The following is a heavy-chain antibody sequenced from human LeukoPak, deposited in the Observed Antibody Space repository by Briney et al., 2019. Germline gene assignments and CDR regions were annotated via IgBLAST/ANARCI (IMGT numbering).Heavy chain of an antibody. CDR1: GFTFSSYE. Sequence: PGGSLRLSCAASGFTFSSYEMNWVRQAPGKGLEWVSYISSSGSTIYYADSVKGRFTISRDNAKNSLYLQMNSLRAEDTAVYYCAGGHKYYYDSSGYYSEGDYWGQGTLVTVSS. V-gene: IGHV3-48*03. CDR3: AGGHKYYYDSSGYYSEGDY. CDR2: ISSSGSTI. J-gene: IGHJ4*02. D-gene: IGHD3-22*01.